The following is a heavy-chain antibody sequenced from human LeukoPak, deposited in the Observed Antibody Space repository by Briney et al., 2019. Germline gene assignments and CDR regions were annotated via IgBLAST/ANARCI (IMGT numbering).Heavy chain of an antibody. Sequence: GGSLRLLCAASGFLLSRYSMLWVRQATGKGLVCVSSISSSSSYIYYADTVKGRFTISRDNAKNSLYLQMNSLRAEDTAVYYCARDSSGWLIFDYWGQGTLVTVSS. J-gene: IGHJ4*02. CDR1: GFLLSRYS. CDR2: ISSSSSYI. D-gene: IGHD6-19*01. V-gene: IGHV3-21*01. CDR3: ARDSSGWLIFDY.